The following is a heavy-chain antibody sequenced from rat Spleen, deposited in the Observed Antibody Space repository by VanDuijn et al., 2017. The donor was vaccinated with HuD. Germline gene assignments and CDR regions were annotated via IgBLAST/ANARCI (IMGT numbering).Heavy chain of an antibody. CDR2: ISTGGGNT. V-gene: IGHV5-25*01. J-gene: IGHJ3*01. D-gene: IGHD1-4*01. Sequence: EVQLVESGGGLVQPGTSMKLSCAASGFTFSDYYMAWVRQAPTKGLEWVASISTGGGNTYYRDSVKGRFTISRDNAKSTLYLQMDSLRSEDTATYYCARHELPGYNWFAYWGQGTLVTVSS. CDR3: ARHELPGYNWFAY. CDR1: GFTFSDYY.